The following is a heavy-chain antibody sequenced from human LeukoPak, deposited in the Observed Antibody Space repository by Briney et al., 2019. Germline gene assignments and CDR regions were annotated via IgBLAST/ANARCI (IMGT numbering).Heavy chain of an antibody. V-gene: IGHV4-59*01. J-gene: IGHJ5*02. CDR3: ARVMAAGTNYNWFDP. Sequence: PSETLSLTCTVSGGSISSYYWSWIRQPPGKGLEWIGYIYYSGSTNYNPSLKSRVTISVDTSKNQFSLKLSSVTAADTAVYYCARVMAAGTNYNWFDPWGQGTLVTVSS. D-gene: IGHD6-13*01. CDR1: GGSISSYY. CDR2: IYYSGST.